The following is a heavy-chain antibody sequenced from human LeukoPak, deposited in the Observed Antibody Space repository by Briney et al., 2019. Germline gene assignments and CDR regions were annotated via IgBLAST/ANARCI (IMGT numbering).Heavy chain of an antibody. CDR1: GHTFTGYS. V-gene: IGHV1-2*02. CDR3: AEQMGGDDFYN. CDR2: INPNSGDT. J-gene: IGHJ3*02. D-gene: IGHD1-26*01. Sequence: ASVKVSCKASGHTFTGYSMHWVRQAPGQGLECLGWINPNSGDTNYAPRFQGRVTMTRDTSIRTVYMDLTRLTSDDTAVYYCAEQMGGDDFYNWGQGTVVTVSS.